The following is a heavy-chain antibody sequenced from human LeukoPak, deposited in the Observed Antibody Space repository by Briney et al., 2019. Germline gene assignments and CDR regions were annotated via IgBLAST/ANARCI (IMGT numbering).Heavy chain of an antibody. CDR2: ISWNSGSI. CDR3: AKSRQWLVSALDY. D-gene: IGHD6-19*01. V-gene: IGHV3-9*01. CDR1: GFTFDDYA. J-gene: IGHJ4*02. Sequence: GGSLRLSCAASGFTFDDYAMHWVRQAPGKGLEWVSGISWNSGSIGYADSVKGRFTISRDNAKNSPYLQMNSLRAEDTALYYCAKSRQWLVSALDYWGQGTLVTVSS.